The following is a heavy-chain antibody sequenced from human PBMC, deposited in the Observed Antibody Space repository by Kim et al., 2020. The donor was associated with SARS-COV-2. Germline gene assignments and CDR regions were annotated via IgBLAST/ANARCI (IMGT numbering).Heavy chain of an antibody. CDR1: GFTFSSFG. J-gene: IGHJ6*02. V-gene: IGHV3-30*18. CDR3: SKDLVRITEIRGEYPRGWDYYSGMDV. CDR2: ISHDGSSR. Sequence: GGSLRLSCAASGFTFSSFGMHWVRQAPGKGLEWVAVISHDGSSRFFADSVTGRFAISRDNSKSMVYLQMNSLRAEDTAVYYCSKDLVRITEIRGEYPRGWDYYSGMDVWGQGTTVAVSS. D-gene: IGHD3-10*01.